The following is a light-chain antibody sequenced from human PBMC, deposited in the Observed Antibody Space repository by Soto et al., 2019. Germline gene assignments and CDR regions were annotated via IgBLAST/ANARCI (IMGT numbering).Light chain of an antibody. V-gene: IGKV3-15*01. CDR1: QSVTSN. CDR2: AAS. Sequence: IVLTQSPDTLAVSPWEVATLSCWSSQSVTSNLAWYQQKRGQAPRLLIYAASTRATGIPARFSGSGSGTEFTLTISSLQSEDFAVYYCQQYNNWPPWTFGQGTKVDIK. CDR3: QQYNNWPPWT. J-gene: IGKJ1*01.